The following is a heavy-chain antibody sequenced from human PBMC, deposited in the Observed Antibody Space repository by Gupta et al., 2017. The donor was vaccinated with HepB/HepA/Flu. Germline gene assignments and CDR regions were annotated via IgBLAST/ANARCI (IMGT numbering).Heavy chain of an antibody. CDR1: GMPVNKVR. V-gene: IGHV3-15*01. Sequence: DVQLVQSGGGLVQPGGSLTTSCAAYGMPVNKVRMNWVRQAPGKGLEWLGRIKSDIDVGTTAYSARVEGRFTISRDHSRNTLYLQMNRLKTEDTAMYECAVLSRGVLGQVTMVTVSS. J-gene: IGHJ3*01. CDR3: AVLSRGV. CDR2: IKSDIDVGTT. D-gene: IGHD3-16*01.